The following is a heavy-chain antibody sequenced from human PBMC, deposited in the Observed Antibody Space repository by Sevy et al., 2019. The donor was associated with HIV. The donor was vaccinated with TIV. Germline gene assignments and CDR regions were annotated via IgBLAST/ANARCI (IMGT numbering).Heavy chain of an antibody. V-gene: IGHV3-66*01. CDR1: GFTVNDKY. Sequence: GGSLRLSCAISGFTVNDKYIIWVRQAPGKGLEWVSVIFSSGSTYYADSAKGRFTISRDNSKNTVYLQMNSLRAEDTAVYYCARGIYGSGSRLGLGYWGQGTLVTVSS. CDR2: IFSSGST. CDR3: ARGIYGSGSRLGLGY. D-gene: IGHD3-10*01. J-gene: IGHJ4*02.